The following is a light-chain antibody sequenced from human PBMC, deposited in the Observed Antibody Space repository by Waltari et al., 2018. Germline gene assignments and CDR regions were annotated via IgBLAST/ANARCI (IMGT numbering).Light chain of an antibody. CDR3: QQVNSFPAT. CDR2: AAS. Sequence: EIVMTQSPATLSVSPGERAALSCRASQSVSSNLAWYQQKPGQAPRLLIYAASTRATGIPARFSGSGSGTEFTLTISSLQSEDFATYYCQQVNSFPATFGGGTTVEIK. V-gene: IGKV3-15*01. CDR1: QSVSSN. J-gene: IGKJ4*01.